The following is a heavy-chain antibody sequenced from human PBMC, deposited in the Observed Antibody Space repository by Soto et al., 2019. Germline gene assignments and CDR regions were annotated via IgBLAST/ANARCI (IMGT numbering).Heavy chain of an antibody. CDR3: ARESHDILTGPPWVWYFDL. V-gene: IGHV4-34*01. CDR2: INDRGSI. Sequence: QVQLQQWGAGPLRPLETLSLTCGVSGGSFSGYYWAWIRQSPGKGLGRIGEINDRGSINYNPSLKSRVSISVDTSKNHYSLNLRSVTAAATAVYYCARESHDILTGPPWVWYFDLWGRGTLVTVSS. J-gene: IGHJ2*01. D-gene: IGHD3-9*01. CDR1: GGSFSGYY.